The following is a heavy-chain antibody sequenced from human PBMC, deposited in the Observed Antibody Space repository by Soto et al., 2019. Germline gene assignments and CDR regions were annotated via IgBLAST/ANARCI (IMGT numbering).Heavy chain of an antibody. Sequence: QVQLQQWGAGLLKPSETLSLTCAVYGGSFSGYYWSWIRQPPGKGLEWIGEINHSGSTNYNPSLKSRVTISVDTSKNQFSLKLSSVTAADTAVYYCARAYTIFGVVIIGGGHYGMDVWGQGTTVTVSS. CDR1: GGSFSGYY. CDR3: ARAYTIFGVVIIGGGHYGMDV. D-gene: IGHD3-3*01. J-gene: IGHJ6*02. V-gene: IGHV4-34*01. CDR2: INHSGST.